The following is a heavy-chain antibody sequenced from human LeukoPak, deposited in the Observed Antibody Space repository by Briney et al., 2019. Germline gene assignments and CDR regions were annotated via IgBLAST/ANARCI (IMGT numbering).Heavy chain of an antibody. V-gene: IGHV3-21*01. Sequence: GGSLRLSCAASGFTFSSSDMDWVRQAPGKGLEWVASISSSSSLIYYTDSVKGRFTISRDNAKNSLYLQMNSLRAEDTAVYYCARGDGYNHNAFDIWGQGTMVTVSS. D-gene: IGHD5-24*01. J-gene: IGHJ3*02. CDR1: GFTFSSSD. CDR3: ARGDGYNHNAFDI. CDR2: ISSSSSLI.